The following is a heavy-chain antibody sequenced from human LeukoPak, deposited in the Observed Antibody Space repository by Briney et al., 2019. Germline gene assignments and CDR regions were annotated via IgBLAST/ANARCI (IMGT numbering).Heavy chain of an antibody. CDR2: INAYNGDT. Sequence: ASVKVSCKASNYTFTSYGISWVRQAPGQGLEWMAWINAYNGDTNYAQKFQGRVTLTTDTSTSTAYMELRSLGSEDTAVYYCARDMYEMATIGQAFDIWGQGTMVTVSS. D-gene: IGHD5-24*01. V-gene: IGHV1-18*01. CDR3: ARDMYEMATIGQAFDI. CDR1: NYTFTSYG. J-gene: IGHJ3*02.